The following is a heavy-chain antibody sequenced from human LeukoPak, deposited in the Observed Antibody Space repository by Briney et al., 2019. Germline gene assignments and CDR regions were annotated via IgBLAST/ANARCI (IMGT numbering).Heavy chain of an antibody. CDR2: INPNSGGT. J-gene: IGHJ4*02. D-gene: IGHD3-10*01. V-gene: IGHV1-2*02. Sequence: ASVKVSCKASGYTFTGYYMHWVRQAPGQGLEWMGWINPNSGGTNYAQKFQGRVTMTRDTSISTAYMELSRLRSDDTAVYYCARDLIAGTYYGSGSYYPFDYWGQGTLVTVSS. CDR1: GYTFTGYY. CDR3: ARDLIAGTYYGSGSYYPFDY.